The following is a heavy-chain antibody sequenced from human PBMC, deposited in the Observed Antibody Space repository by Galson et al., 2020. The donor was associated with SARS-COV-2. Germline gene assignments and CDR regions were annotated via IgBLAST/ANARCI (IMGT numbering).Heavy chain of an antibody. CDR2: ISGSSTYI. D-gene: IGHD2-21*02. Sequence: GESLKISCAASGFDLTTYRMNWVRQAPGKGLEWVSSISGSSTYINYADSVKGRFTISRDNAKKSVYLHMNNLRAEDTAVYFCAKMFHELPSRTVIYGMDAWGQGTTVTVSS. J-gene: IGHJ6*02. CDR3: AKMFHELPSRTVIYGMDA. V-gene: IGHV3-21*01. CDR1: GFDLTTYR.